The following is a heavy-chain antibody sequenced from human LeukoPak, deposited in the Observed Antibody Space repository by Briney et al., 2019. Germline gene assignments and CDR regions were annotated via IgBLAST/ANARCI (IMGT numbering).Heavy chain of an antibody. CDR3: ARVAVRGVNAFDI. Sequence: PSETLSLTCTVSGYSISSGYYWGWIRQPPGKRLEWIGSIYHSGSTYYNPSLKSRVTISVDTSKNQFSLKLSSVTAADTAVYYCARVAVRGVNAFDIWGQGTMVTVSS. D-gene: IGHD3-10*01. J-gene: IGHJ3*02. V-gene: IGHV4-38-2*02. CDR2: IYHSGST. CDR1: GYSISSGYY.